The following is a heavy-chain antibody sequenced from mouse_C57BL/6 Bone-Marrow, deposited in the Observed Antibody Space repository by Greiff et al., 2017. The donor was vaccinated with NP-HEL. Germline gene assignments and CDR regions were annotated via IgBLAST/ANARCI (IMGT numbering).Heavy chain of an antibody. J-gene: IGHJ2*01. V-gene: IGHV1-81*01. Sequence: VQLQQSGAELARPGASVKLSCKASGYTFTSYGISWVKQRTGQGLEWIGEIYPRSGNTYYNEKFKGKATLTADKSSSTAYMELRSLTSEDSAVYFCARRGYYSYYFDYWGQGTTLTVSS. CDR2: IYPRSGNT. D-gene: IGHD2-3*01. CDR1: GYTFTSYG. CDR3: ARRGYYSYYFDY.